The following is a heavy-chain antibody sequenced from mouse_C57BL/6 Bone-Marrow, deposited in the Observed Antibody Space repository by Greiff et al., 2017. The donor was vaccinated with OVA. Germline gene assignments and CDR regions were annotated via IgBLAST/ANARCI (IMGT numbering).Heavy chain of an antibody. V-gene: IGHV10-1*01. J-gene: IGHJ4*01. Sequence: EVMLVESGGGLVQPKGSLKLSCAASGFSFNTYAMNWVRQAPGKGLEWVARIRSKSNNYATYYADSVKDRFTISRDDSESMLYLQMNNLKTEDTAMYYCVRHGWPTGDYYAMDYWGQGTSVTVSS. CDR2: IRSKSNNYAT. D-gene: IGHD1-1*02. CDR1: GFSFNTYA. CDR3: VRHGWPTGDYYAMDY.